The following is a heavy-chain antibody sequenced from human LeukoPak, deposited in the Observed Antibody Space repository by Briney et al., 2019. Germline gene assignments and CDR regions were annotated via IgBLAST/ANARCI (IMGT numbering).Heavy chain of an antibody. CDR1: GFTFSTYE. J-gene: IGHJ4*02. V-gene: IGHV3-48*03. D-gene: IGHD5-18*01. CDR3: ARGARGYTYGRFDY. Sequence: GGSLRLSCAASGFTFSTYEINWVRQAPGKGLEWLSYIRSSGGTIYYADPVKSRFTISRDNAKNSLYLHMNSLRAEDTAVYYCARGARGYTYGRFDYWGQGTLVTVSS. CDR2: IRSSGGTI.